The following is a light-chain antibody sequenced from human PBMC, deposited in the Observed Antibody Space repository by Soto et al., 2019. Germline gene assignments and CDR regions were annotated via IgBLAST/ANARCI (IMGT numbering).Light chain of an antibody. CDR1: QSVRSS. Sequence: EIAITQSPATLSVSPGERATLFFRASQSVRSSLAWYQQKPGQAPRLFIYDASTRATGIPARFSGSGSGTEFTLTISSLESEDFAVYYCQQYNSWPETFGQGTKVDI. CDR3: QQYNSWPET. J-gene: IGKJ1*01. CDR2: DAS. V-gene: IGKV3-15*01.